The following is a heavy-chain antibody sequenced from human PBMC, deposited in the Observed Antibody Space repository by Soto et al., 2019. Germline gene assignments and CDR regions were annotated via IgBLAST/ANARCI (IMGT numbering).Heavy chain of an antibody. J-gene: IGHJ6*02. CDR2: IYYSGST. Sequence: SETLSLTCTVSGGSISSGVYYWSWIRQHPGKGLEWIGYIYYSGSTYYNPSLKSRVTISVDTSKNQFSLKLSSVTAADTAVYYWARGDILTGYYYYYGMDVWGQETTVTVSS. D-gene: IGHD3-9*01. V-gene: IGHV4-31*03. CDR3: ARGDILTGYYYYYGMDV. CDR1: GGSISSGVYY.